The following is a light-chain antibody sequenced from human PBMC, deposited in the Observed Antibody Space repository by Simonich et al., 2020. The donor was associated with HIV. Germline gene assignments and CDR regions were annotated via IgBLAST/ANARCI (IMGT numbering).Light chain of an antibody. CDR2: GAS. J-gene: IGKJ1*01. CDR3: QQTYNTPPWT. CDR1: QSVSSN. Sequence: EIVMTQSPATMSVSPGERATPSCRASQSVSSNLAWYQQKPGQAPRLLIYGASTRATGIPARFSGSGSGTEFTLTISSLQSEDFATYYCQQTYNTPPWTFGQGTKVEIK. V-gene: IGKV3D-15*01.